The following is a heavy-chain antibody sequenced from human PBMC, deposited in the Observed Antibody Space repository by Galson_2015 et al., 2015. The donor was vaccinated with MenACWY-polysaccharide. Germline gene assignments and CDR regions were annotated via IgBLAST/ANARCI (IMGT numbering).Heavy chain of an antibody. J-gene: IGHJ6*02. CDR3: ARDLSGSYYYGMDV. D-gene: IGHD1-26*01. V-gene: IGHV3-20*01. Sequence: LRLSCAASGFTFDDYGMSWVRQAPGKGLEWVSGINWNGGSTGYADSVKGRFTISRDNAKNSLYLQMNSLRAEDTALCHCARDLSGSYYYGMDVWGQGTTVTVSS. CDR2: INWNGGST. CDR1: GFTFDDYG.